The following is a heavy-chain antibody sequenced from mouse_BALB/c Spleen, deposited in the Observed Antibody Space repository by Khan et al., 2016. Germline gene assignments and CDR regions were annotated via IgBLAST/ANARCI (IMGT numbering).Heavy chain of an antibody. D-gene: IGHD3-1*01. CDR1: GYAFSSYW. J-gene: IGHJ4*01. V-gene: IGHV1-80*01. Sequence: QVQLKQSGAELVRPGSSVKISCKASGYAFSSYWMNWVKQRPGQGLEWIGQIYPGDGDTNYNGKFKGKATLTADKSSSTAYMQLSSLTSEDSAVYFCANGAARATYAMDYWGQGTSVTVSS. CDR2: IYPGDGDT. CDR3: ANGAARATYAMDY.